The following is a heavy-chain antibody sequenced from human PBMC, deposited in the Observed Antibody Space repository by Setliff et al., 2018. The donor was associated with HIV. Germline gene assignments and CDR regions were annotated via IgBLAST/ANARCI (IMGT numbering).Heavy chain of an antibody. CDR3: ARAKTIGVSAVFFDP. Sequence: SETLSLTCTVSGGSMNSDSYSWTWLRQPAGKGPELIGHIYVGGSVIYNPSLASRVTISMVPSKNQFSRDLSSVTAADTAKYYCARAKTIGVSAVFFDPCGQGRPVTVSS. V-gene: IGHV4-61*09. J-gene: IGHJ5*02. CDR1: GGSMNSDSYS. D-gene: IGHD3-3*01. CDR2: IYVGGSV.